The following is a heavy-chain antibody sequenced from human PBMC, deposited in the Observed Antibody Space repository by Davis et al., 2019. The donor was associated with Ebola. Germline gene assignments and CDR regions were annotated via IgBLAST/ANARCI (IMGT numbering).Heavy chain of an antibody. V-gene: IGHV3-53*05. Sequence: PGGSLRLSCAASGFTVSSNYMSWVRQAPGKGLEWVSVIYSGGSTYYADSVKGRFTVFRGSSKNTLYLQMNSLIAEDTALYYCARPVVVISAARETEGYWGQGTLVTVSS. CDR2: IYSGGST. CDR1: GFTVSSNY. J-gene: IGHJ4*02. D-gene: IGHD3-22*01. CDR3: ARPVVVISAARETEGY.